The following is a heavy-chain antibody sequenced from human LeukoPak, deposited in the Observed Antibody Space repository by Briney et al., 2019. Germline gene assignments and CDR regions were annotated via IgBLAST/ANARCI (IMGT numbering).Heavy chain of an antibody. D-gene: IGHD1-26*01. Sequence: GGSLRLSCGASGFTFSSYWMHWVRQAPGKGLVWVSRINNDGSSTSYADSVQGRFTISRDNAKNSLYLQMNSLGPEDTAVYYCARDPYSGNYGNYYYYYMDVWGKGTTVTISS. V-gene: IGHV3-74*01. CDR3: ARDPYSGNYGNYYYYYMDV. CDR2: INNDGSST. J-gene: IGHJ6*03. CDR1: GFTFSSYW.